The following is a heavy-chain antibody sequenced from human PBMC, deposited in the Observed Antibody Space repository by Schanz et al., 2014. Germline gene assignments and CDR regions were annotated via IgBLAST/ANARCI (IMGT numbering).Heavy chain of an antibody. V-gene: IGHV3-72*01. CDR1: GFTFSDHY. D-gene: IGHD2-2*01. Sequence: EVQLLDSGGGLVQPGGSLRLSCAASGFTFSDHYMDWVRQAPGKGLEWVGRVRNKNNRYTTEYAASVKGRFTISRDDSKNSLYLQMNSLNTEDTAMYSCARRASCSRIGCPFDSWGQGTLVTVSS. CDR2: VRNKNNRYTT. J-gene: IGHJ4*02. CDR3: ARRASCSRIGCPFDS.